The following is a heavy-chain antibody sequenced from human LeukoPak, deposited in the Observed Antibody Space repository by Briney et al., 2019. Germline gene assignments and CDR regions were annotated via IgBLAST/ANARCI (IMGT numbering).Heavy chain of an antibody. Sequence: GGSLRLSCAASGFTFSSYAMSWVRQAPGKGLEWVSAISGSGGSTYYADSVKGRFTISRDNSKNTLYLRMNSLRAEDTAVYYCAKDLSPPDSSGPPGYWGQGTLVTVSS. D-gene: IGHD3-22*01. V-gene: IGHV3-23*01. J-gene: IGHJ4*02. CDR2: ISGSGGST. CDR1: GFTFSSYA. CDR3: AKDLSPPDSSGPPGY.